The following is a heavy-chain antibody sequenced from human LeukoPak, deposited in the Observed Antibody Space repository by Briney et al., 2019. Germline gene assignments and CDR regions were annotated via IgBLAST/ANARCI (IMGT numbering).Heavy chain of an antibody. V-gene: IGHV4-4*07. CDR3: ARQGYTVSYYFLDY. J-gene: IGHJ4*02. CDR1: GGSMRSYW. Sequence: SETLSLTCDVSGGSMRSYWWGWVRQPAGKGLEWIGRVYPTGSTRFNPSLKSRLTMSMDTSTNQFSMKLTSVTAADTAVYLCARQGYTVSYYFLDYWSQGTLVTVSS. D-gene: IGHD1-26*01. CDR2: VYPTGST.